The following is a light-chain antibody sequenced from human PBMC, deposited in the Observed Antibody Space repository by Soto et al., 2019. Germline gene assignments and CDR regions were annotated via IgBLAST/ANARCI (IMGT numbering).Light chain of an antibody. CDR3: HKRSNWPPLT. Sequence: EIVFAQSPATPTFSPGDRATLSCRASQSVRSSLAWYQQKPGQAPRLLIYDASKRATGIPDRFSGSGSGTDFTLTISRLEPEDSAVYYCHKRSNWPPLTFGGGTKVDI. J-gene: IGKJ4*01. CDR1: QSVRSS. V-gene: IGKV3-11*01. CDR2: DAS.